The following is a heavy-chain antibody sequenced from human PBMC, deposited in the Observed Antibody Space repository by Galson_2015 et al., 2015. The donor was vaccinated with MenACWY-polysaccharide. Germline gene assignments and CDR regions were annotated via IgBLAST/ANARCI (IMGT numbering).Heavy chain of an antibody. D-gene: IGHD6-19*01. V-gene: IGHV1-3*01. CDR3: ARTEAGDFRLDY. CDR1: GYTFTTSA. Sequence: SVKVSCKASGYTFTTSAIHWVRQAPGQRLEWLGWINGGDGKSKYSQNFQDRITITRGTSASTVSMELSSLRSEDTAVYYCARTEAGDFRLDYWGQGTLVTVSS. J-gene: IGHJ4*02. CDR2: INGGDGKS.